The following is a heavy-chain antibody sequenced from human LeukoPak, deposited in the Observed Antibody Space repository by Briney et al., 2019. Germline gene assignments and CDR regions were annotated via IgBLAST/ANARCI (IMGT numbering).Heavy chain of an antibody. CDR2: IWYDGSNK. D-gene: IGHD4-17*01. Sequence: AKSLRLSCAASGFTFSSYGMHWVRQAPGKGLEWVAVIWYDGSNKYYAESVKGRFTISRDNSKNTLYLQMNSLRAEDTAVYYCAKDLGPYGDFVFDYWGQGTLVTVSS. CDR1: GFTFSSYG. V-gene: IGHV3-33*06. J-gene: IGHJ4*02. CDR3: AKDLGPYGDFVFDY.